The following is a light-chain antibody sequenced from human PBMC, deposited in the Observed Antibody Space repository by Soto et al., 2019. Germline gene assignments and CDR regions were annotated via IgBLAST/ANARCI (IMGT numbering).Light chain of an antibody. CDR3: QQYNDWPYT. CDR1: QSVSSK. CDR2: GAS. V-gene: IGKV3-15*01. Sequence: EIVMTQSPATLSVSPGERATLSCRASQSVSSKLAWYQQKPGQAPRLLIYGASTRTTGIPARFSGSGSGTEFILTISSLQSEDFAVYYCQQYNDWPYTFGQGTKLEIK. J-gene: IGKJ2*01.